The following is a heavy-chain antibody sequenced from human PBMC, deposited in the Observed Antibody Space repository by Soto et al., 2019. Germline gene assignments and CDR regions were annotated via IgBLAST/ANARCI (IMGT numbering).Heavy chain of an antibody. CDR2: INSDGSIT. D-gene: IGHD6-6*01. V-gene: IGHV3-74*03. CDR3: SRYSSYYIDY. Sequence: SLRLSCVASGFTFTNYWLHWVRQGPGEGLVWVSRINSDGSITTYADSVKGRFTISRDNAKNTVYLQMNSLRAEDTAVYYCSRYSSYYIDYWGPGTLVTVSS. J-gene: IGHJ4*02. CDR1: GFTFTNYW.